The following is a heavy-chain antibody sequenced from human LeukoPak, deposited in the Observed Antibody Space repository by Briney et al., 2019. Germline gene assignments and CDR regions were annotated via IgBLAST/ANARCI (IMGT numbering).Heavy chain of an antibody. CDR3: ARSAVAGNGWFDP. V-gene: IGHV1-69*05. Sequence: SVKVSCKTSRGTFSSYAISWVRQAPGQGLEWMGGIIPIFGTANYAQKFQGRVTITTDESTSTAYMELSSLRSEDTAVYYCARSAVAGNGWFDPWGQGTLVTVSS. J-gene: IGHJ5*02. CDR2: IIPIFGTA. D-gene: IGHD6-19*01. CDR1: RGTFSSYA.